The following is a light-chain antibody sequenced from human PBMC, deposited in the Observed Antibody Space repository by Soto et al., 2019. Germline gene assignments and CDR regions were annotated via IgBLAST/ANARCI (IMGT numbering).Light chain of an antibody. V-gene: IGLV2-14*01. J-gene: IGLJ2*01. Sequence: QYALTQPASVSGSPGQSITISCTGTSNSVGGYNYVTWYQQHPGKAPKLMIYEVSNRPSGVSNRFSGSKSGNTASLTISGLQAEDEADYYCSSYTSSSTLVFGGGTKLTVL. CDR3: SSYTSSSTLV. CDR1: SNSVGGYNY. CDR2: EVS.